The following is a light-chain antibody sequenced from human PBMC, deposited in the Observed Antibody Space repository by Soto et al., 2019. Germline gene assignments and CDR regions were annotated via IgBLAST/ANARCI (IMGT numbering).Light chain of an antibody. CDR2: GAS. CDR3: KQYKEWPPFT. Sequence: EIVTTQSPATLSVSPGEAATLSWSASQYVSNKVAWYQQKPGQAPSLLILGASTRATGVPARFSGSGSGTEFTLSISSLQSEDFAVYYCKQYKEWPPFTFGQGTRLEI. J-gene: IGKJ5*01. CDR1: QYVSNK. V-gene: IGKV3-15*01.